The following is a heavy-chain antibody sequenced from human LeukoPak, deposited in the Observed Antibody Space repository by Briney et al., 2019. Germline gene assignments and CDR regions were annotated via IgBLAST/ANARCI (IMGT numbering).Heavy chain of an antibody. J-gene: IGHJ5*02. D-gene: IGHD3-10*01. CDR2: INHSGST. Sequence: PSETLSLTRAVYGGSFSGYYWSWIRQPPGKGLEWIGEINHSGSTNYNPSLKSRVTISVDTSKNQFSLKLSSVTAADTAVYYCAADARWGSGFDPWGQGTLVTVSS. V-gene: IGHV4-34*01. CDR1: GGSFSGYY. CDR3: AADARWGSGFDP.